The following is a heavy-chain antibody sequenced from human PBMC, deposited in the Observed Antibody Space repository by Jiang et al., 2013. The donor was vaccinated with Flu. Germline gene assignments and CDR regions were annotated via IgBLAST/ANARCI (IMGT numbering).Heavy chain of an antibody. J-gene: IGHJ4*02. D-gene: IGHD3-3*01. CDR2: IRSKPYGGTT. Sequence: TFGDYAMSWFRQAPGKGLEWVGFIRSKPYGGTTEYAASVKGRFTISRDDSKSIAYLQMNSLKTEDTAVYYCTMSRSFTIFGVVINWGQGTLVTVSS. CDR3: TMSRSFTIFGVVIN. V-gene: IGHV3-49*03. CDR1: TFGDYA.